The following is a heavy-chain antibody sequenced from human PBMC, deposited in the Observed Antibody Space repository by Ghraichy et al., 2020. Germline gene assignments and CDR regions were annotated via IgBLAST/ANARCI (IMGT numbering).Heavy chain of an antibody. Sequence: ASVKVSCKASGYTFTSYGISWVRQAPGQGLEWMGWISAYNGNTNYAQKLQGRVTMTTDTSTSTAYMELRSLRSDDTAVYYCARDDRYCSGCSCYSYDYYYGMDVWGKVTTVTVSS. J-gene: IGHJ6*04. CDR2: ISAYNGNT. CDR1: GYTFTSYG. D-gene: IGHD2-15*01. CDR3: ARDDRYCSGCSCYSYDYYYGMDV. V-gene: IGHV1-18*04.